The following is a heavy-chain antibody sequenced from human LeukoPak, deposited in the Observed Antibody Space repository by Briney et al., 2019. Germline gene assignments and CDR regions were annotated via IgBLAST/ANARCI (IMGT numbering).Heavy chain of an antibody. Sequence: SETLSLTCTVSGGSISSSSYYWGWIRQPPGKGLEWIGGIYYSGSTYYNPSLKSRVTISVDTSKNQFPLKLSSVTAADTAVYYCARWSIAVAYNWFDPWGQGTLVTVSS. D-gene: IGHD6-19*01. CDR1: GGSISSSSYY. CDR3: ARWSIAVAYNWFDP. V-gene: IGHV4-39*01. CDR2: IYYSGST. J-gene: IGHJ5*02.